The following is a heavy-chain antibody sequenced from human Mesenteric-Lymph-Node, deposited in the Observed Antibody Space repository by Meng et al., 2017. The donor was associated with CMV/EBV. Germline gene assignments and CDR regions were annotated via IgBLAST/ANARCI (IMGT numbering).Heavy chain of an antibody. V-gene: IGHV3-13*01. Sequence: GESLKISCAASGFTFSSYDMHWVRQATGKGLEWVSAIGTAGDTYYPGSVKGRFTISRENAKNSLYLQMNSLRAGDTAVYYCARSVVPAARRSYYYYGMDVWGQGTTVTVSS. CDR2: IGTAGDT. J-gene: IGHJ6*02. CDR3: ARSVVPAARRSYYYYGMDV. CDR1: GFTFSSYD. D-gene: IGHD2-2*01.